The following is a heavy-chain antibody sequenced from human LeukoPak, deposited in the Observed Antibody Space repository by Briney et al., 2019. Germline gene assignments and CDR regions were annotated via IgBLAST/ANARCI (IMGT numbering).Heavy chain of an antibody. CDR1: GGSISSYY. CDR2: IYTSGST. Sequence: SETLSLTCIVSGGSISSYYWSWIRQPAGKGLEWIGRIYTSGSTNYNPSLKSRVTMSVDTSKNQFSLKLSSVTAADTAVYYCARDQYSSSSGGAFDIWGQGTMVTVSS. J-gene: IGHJ3*02. CDR3: ARDQYSSSSGGAFDI. D-gene: IGHD6-6*01. V-gene: IGHV4-4*07.